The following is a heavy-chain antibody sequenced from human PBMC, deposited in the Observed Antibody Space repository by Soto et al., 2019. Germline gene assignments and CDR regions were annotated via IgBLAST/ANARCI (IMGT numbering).Heavy chain of an antibody. CDR1: GFTFSSYV. V-gene: IGHV3-23*01. CDR2: ISGSGGST. Sequence: EVQLLESGGGLVQPGGSLRLSCAASGFTFSSYVMSWVRQAPGKGLEWVSGISGSGGSTYYADSVKGRFTISRDNSKNTRYLQMNNLRAEDTAVYYCAKVPYDFWSGYYPPLYFDYWGQGTLVTVSS. CDR3: AKVPYDFWSGYYPPLYFDY. D-gene: IGHD3-3*01. J-gene: IGHJ4*02.